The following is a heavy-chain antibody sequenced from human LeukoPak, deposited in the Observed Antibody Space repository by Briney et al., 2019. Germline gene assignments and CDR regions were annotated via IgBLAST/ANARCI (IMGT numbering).Heavy chain of an antibody. CDR2: ISYDGRSK. V-gene: IGHV3-30*03. CDR1: GFTLSSYG. J-gene: IGHJ4*02. CDR3: ARERTVMVSREFDY. D-gene: IGHD5-18*01. Sequence: GGSLRLSCAASGFTLSSYGMHWVRQAPGKGLEWVAVISYDGRSKYYADSVKGRFTISRDNSKSTLNLQMNSLRAEDTAVYYCARERTVMVSREFDYWGQGTLVIVSS.